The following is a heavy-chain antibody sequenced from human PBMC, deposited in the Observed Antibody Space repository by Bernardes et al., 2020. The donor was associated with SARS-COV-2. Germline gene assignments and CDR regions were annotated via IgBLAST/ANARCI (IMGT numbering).Heavy chain of an antibody. V-gene: IGHV1-18*01. CDR2: ISTYNGHT. D-gene: IGHD4-17*01. CDR1: GYSFSSYG. CDR3: ARKPSYGDYVESGYYFDY. J-gene: IGHJ4*02. Sequence: ASVKVSCKASGYSFSSYGIIWVRQAPGQGLEWMGWISTYNGHTKYAQKLQGRVTMTTDTSTSTAYMELRSLRSDDTAVYYCARKPSYGDYVESGYYFDYWGQGTLVTVSS.